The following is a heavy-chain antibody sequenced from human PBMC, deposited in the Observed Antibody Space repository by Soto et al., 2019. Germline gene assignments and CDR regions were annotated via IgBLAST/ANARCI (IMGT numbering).Heavy chain of an antibody. J-gene: IGHJ4*02. CDR3: TGQTVAGINRLDY. CDR2: ISVSDAFI. V-gene: IGHV3-23*01. D-gene: IGHD1-20*01. CDR1: GFNVGAFA. Sequence: GGSLRLSCAASGFNVGAFAVNWVRQAPGKGLEWVSGISVSDAFIYYADSVRGRFSISRDASENILYLQMNSLRVDETALYYCTGQTVAGINRLDYWGPGNLVTVSS.